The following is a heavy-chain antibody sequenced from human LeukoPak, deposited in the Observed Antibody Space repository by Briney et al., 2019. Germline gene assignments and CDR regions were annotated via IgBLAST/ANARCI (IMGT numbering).Heavy chain of an antibody. CDR1: GYTFTGYC. V-gene: IGHV1-2*02. Sequence: ASVKVSCKASGYTFTGYCMHWVRQAPGQGLEWMGWINPNSGGTNYAQKFQGRVTMTRDMSTSTVYMELSSLRSEDTAVYYCATNVPYNSFDPWGQGTLVTVSS. D-gene: IGHD2-2*01. J-gene: IGHJ5*02. CDR2: INPNSGGT. CDR3: ATNVPYNSFDP.